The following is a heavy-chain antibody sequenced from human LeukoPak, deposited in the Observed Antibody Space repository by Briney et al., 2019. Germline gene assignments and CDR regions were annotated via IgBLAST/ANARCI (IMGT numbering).Heavy chain of an antibody. V-gene: IGHV1-69*05. Sequence: SVKVSCKASGGTFSSYAISWVRQAPGQVLERMGGIIPIFGTANYAQKFQGRVTITTDESTSTAYMELSSLRSEDTAVYYCASRAGGPAAIGFDPWGQGTLVTVSS. J-gene: IGHJ5*02. CDR2: IIPIFGTA. CDR3: ASRAGGPAAIGFDP. CDR1: GGTFSSYA. D-gene: IGHD2-2*01.